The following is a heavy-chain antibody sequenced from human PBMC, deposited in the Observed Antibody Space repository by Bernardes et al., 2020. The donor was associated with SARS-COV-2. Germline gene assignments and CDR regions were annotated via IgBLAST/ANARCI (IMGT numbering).Heavy chain of an antibody. CDR3: ASAPADGLQGY. D-gene: IGHD2-15*01. J-gene: IGHJ4*02. CDR1: GGSFSGYY. CDR2: INHSGST. V-gene: IGHV4-34*01. Sequence: TLSLTCAVYGGSFSGYYWSWIRQPPGKGLEWIGEINHSGSTNYNPSLKSRVTISVDTSKNQFSLKLSSVTATDTAVYYCASAPADGLQGYWGQGTLVTVSS.